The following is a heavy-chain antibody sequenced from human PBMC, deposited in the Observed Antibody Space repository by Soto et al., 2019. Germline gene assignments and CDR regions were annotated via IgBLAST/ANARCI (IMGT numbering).Heavy chain of an antibody. J-gene: IGHJ5*02. Sequence: ASVKVSCKASGYTFTGYYMHWVRQAPGQGLEWMGWINPNSGGTNYAQKFQGRVTMTRDTSISTAYMELSRLRSDDTAVYYRARLIAAAGRGDWFDPWGQGTLVTVSS. D-gene: IGHD6-13*01. CDR2: INPNSGGT. V-gene: IGHV1-2*02. CDR3: ARLIAAAGRGDWFDP. CDR1: GYTFTGYY.